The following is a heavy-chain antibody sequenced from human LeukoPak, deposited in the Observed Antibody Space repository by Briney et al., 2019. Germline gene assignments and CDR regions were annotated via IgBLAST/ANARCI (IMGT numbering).Heavy chain of an antibody. D-gene: IGHD3-10*01. J-gene: IGHJ5*02. V-gene: IGHV4-39*07. CDR2: IYYSGST. CDR3: ARGPRRFRGWFDP. Sequence: SETLSLTCTVSGGSISSSSYYWGWIRQPPGKGLEWIGSIYYSGSTNYNPSLKSRVTISVDTSKNQFSLKLSSVTAADTAVYYCARGPRRFRGWFDPWGQGTLVTVSS. CDR1: GGSISSSSYY.